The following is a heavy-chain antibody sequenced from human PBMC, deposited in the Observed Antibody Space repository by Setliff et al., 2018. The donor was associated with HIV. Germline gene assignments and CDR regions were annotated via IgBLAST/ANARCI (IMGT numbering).Heavy chain of an antibody. V-gene: IGHV3-23*01. CDR1: GFTFSNAW. J-gene: IGHJ4*02. D-gene: IGHD3-22*01. CDR3: ARDWDYSDSNGNLDS. Sequence: GGSLRLSCAASGFTFSNAWMSWVRQAPGKGLEWVSGITGSGGSAHYAGSVKGRFTISRDNSGNTLYLQMNSLRAADTALYYCARDWDYSDSNGNLDSWGQGTLVTVSS. CDR2: ITGSGGSA.